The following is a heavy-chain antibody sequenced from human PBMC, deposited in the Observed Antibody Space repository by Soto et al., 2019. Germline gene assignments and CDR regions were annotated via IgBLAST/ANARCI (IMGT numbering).Heavy chain of an antibody. CDR3: AHDFWSGHYSRL. V-gene: IGHV4-34*01. J-gene: IGHJ4*02. D-gene: IGHD3-3*01. CDR1: GGSFSGYY. CDR2: INHSGST. Sequence: PSETLSLTCAVYGGSFSGYYWSWIRQPPGKGLEWIGEINHSGSTNYNPSLKSRVTISVDTSKNQFSLKLSSVTAADTAVYYCAHDFWSGHYSRLWGPGTLVTV.